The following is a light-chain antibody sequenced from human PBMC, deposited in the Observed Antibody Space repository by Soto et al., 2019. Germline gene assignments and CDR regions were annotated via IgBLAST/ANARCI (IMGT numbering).Light chain of an antibody. CDR3: QTWSTDIRV. CDR2: LNSDGSH. CDR1: SGHNSYA. J-gene: IGLJ3*02. Sequence: QLVLTQPPSASASLGASVKLTCTLSSGHNSYAIAWHQQQPEKGPRYLMKLNSDGSHSKGDGIPDRFSGSSSGAARYLTISSLQSEDEADYCCQTWSTDIRVFGGGTKLTVL. V-gene: IGLV4-69*01.